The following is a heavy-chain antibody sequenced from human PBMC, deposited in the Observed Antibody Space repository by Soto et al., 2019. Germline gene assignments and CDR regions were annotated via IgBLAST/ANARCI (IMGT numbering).Heavy chain of an antibody. D-gene: IGHD3-10*01. Sequence: HLVQSGPEVKKPGASVTVSCKTSGDTFTNFGLSWVRQAPGHGLEWMGWIATYNSNINYAQKFQCRLTLTTDTSTSTAYMELKSLGYDDTAVYYCARVLRGVVNWFDPWGQGTLVTVSS. V-gene: IGHV1-18*01. CDR1: GDTFTNFG. J-gene: IGHJ5*02. CDR2: IATYNSNI. CDR3: ARVLRGVVNWFDP.